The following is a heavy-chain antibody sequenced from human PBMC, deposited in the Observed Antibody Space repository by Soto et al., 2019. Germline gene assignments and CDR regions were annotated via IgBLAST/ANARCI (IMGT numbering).Heavy chain of an antibody. CDR1: GFTFDDYA. CDR3: AKDQNYDILTGSLVSGGGLDL. CDR2: ISWNSGSI. Sequence: EVQLVESGGGLVQPGRSLRLSCAASGFTFDDYAMHWVRQAPGKGLEWVSGISWNSGSIGYADSMKGRFTISRDNAKNSLYLQMNSLRAEDTALYYCAKDQNYDILTGSLVSGGGLDLWGRGTLVTVSS. V-gene: IGHV3-9*01. J-gene: IGHJ2*01. D-gene: IGHD3-9*01.